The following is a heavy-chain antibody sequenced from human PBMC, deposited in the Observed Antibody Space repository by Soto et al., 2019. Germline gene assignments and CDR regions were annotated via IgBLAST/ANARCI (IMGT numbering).Heavy chain of an antibody. Sequence: PXGSLRLSCAASGLTFSYYWMRWVRQAPGKGLEWVANINLDGSEKWYVDSVKGRFTISRDNGKNSLYLQMNSLRAEDTAVYYCVREGCSGGSCYGRFDHWGQGSLVTVS. J-gene: IGHJ4*02. CDR2: INLDGSEK. CDR3: VREGCSGGSCYGRFDH. CDR1: GLTFSYYW. V-gene: IGHV3-7*03. D-gene: IGHD2-15*01.